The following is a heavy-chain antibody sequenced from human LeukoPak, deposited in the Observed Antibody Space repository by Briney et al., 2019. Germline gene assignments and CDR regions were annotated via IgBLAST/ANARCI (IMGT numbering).Heavy chain of an antibody. J-gene: IGHJ3*02. CDR1: GGSFSGYY. CDR3: ARSDGYGLVGI. Sequence: PSETLSLTCAVYGGSFSGYYWSWIRQPPGKGLEWIGSIYSRGNSYYNPSLKSRVIILIDTAKNHFSLNLSSVTAADTAVYYCARSDGYGLVGIWGQGTMVTVSS. D-gene: IGHD3-10*01. V-gene: IGHV4-34*01. CDR2: IYSRGNS.